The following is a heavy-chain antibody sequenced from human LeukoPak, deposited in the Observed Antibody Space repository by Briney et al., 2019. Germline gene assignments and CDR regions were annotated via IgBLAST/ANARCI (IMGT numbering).Heavy chain of an antibody. Sequence: PGGSLRLSCAVSGFTFSSYWMSWVRQAPGKGLEWVAHIKQDGSEKYYVDSVKGRYTISRGNAQNSLYLQMNSLRAEDTAVYYCARVRISGYYYDYAFDIWGQGTLVTVSS. D-gene: IGHD3-22*01. CDR2: IKQDGSEK. CDR1: GFTFSSYW. V-gene: IGHV3-7*01. J-gene: IGHJ4*02. CDR3: ARVRISGYYYDYAFDI.